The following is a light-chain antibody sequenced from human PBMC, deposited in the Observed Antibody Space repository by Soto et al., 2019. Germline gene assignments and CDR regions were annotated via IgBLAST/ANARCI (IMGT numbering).Light chain of an antibody. V-gene: IGLV1-40*01. CDR3: QSYDSSLSGYV. CDR1: XXXIGAGYD. Sequence: QSVLTQPPSVSGAPGQRVTISXXXXXXXIGAGYDVSWYQQLPGTAPKFLIYGNTDRPSGVPDRFSGSKSGTSASLAITGLQAEDEADYYCQSYDSSLSGYVFGTGTKVTVL. CDR2: GNT. J-gene: IGLJ1*01.